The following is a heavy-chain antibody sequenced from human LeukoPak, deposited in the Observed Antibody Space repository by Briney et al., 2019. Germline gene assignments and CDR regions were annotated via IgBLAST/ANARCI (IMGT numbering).Heavy chain of an antibody. CDR2: INHSGST. CDR1: GGSFSGYY. J-gene: IGHJ6*03. V-gene: IGHV4-34*01. Sequence: SETLSLTCAVYGGSFSGYYWSWIRQPPGKGLEWIGEINHSGSTNYNPSLKSRVTLSVDTSKNQFSLKLSSVTAADTAVYYCARHLYYYDSSGYYYGGYYSYYMDVWGKGTTVTISS. D-gene: IGHD3-22*01. CDR3: ARHLYYYDSSGYYYGGYYSYYMDV.